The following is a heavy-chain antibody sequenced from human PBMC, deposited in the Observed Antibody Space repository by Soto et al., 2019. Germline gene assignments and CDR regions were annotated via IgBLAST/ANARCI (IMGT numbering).Heavy chain of an antibody. CDR3: ARGGYSGYDLPY. CDR1: GGTFSSYA. CDR2: IIPIFGTA. V-gene: IGHV1-69*06. J-gene: IGHJ4*02. D-gene: IGHD5-12*01. Sequence: QVQLVQSGAEVKKPGSSVKVSCKASGGTFSSYAISWVRQAPGQGLEWMGGIIPIFGTANYAQQFQGRVTITADKSTSTSYTELSSLRSEDTAVYYCARGGYSGYDLPYWGQGTLVTVSS.